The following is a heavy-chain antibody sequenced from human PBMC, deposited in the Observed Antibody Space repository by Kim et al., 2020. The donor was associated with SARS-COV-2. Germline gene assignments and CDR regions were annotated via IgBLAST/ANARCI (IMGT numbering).Heavy chain of an antibody. J-gene: IGHJ5*02. CDR3: AKSGKYSFGYNSFDP. CDR2: ITGGGGGT. CDR1: GFTFSSFA. D-gene: IGHD3-16*01. Sequence: GGSLRLSCAASGFTFSSFAMNWVRQAPGKGLEWVSSITGGGGGTYYGDSVKGRFTISRDNSKNMLYLQMNSLRAEDTAIYYCAKSGKYSFGYNSFDPWGQGTLVTVSS. V-gene: IGHV3-23*01.